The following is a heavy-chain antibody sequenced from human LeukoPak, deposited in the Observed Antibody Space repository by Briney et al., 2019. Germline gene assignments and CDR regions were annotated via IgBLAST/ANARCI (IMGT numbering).Heavy chain of an antibody. Sequence: GGSLRLSCSASGFNFSNHAMHWVRQVPGKGLEYVSHISTDGDRTSYPDSVKARFTISRDNSKNILYLQMRSLKAEDTALYYCVTHMGVVGRTDYWGQGT. CDR2: ISTDGDRT. CDR3: VTHMGVVGRTDY. V-gene: IGHV3-64D*09. CDR1: GFNFSNHA. D-gene: IGHD2-15*01. J-gene: IGHJ4*02.